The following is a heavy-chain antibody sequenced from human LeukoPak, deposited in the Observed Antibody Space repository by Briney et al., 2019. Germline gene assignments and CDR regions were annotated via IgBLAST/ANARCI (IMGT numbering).Heavy chain of an antibody. CDR1: GFTFNNYV. V-gene: IGHV3-53*01. Sequence: GGSLRLSCAASGFTFNNYVMTWVRQAPGKGLEWVSFIYSGGNTYYADSVKGRFTISRDNSKNTVHLQMNSLRAEDTAMYYCARRAGDYSHPYDYWGQGTLVTVSS. CDR3: ARRAGDYSHPYDY. J-gene: IGHJ4*02. CDR2: IYSGGNT. D-gene: IGHD3-22*01.